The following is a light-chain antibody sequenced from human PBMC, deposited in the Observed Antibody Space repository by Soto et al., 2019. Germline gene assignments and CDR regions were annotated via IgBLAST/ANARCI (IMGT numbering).Light chain of an antibody. CDR2: AAS. CDR3: QQSYSTPWT. Sequence: DIQMTQSPSSLSASVGDRVTITCRASQSISSYLNWYQQKPGKAPKLLIYAASSLQSGVPSRFXXXGXGTXXXXXXXXXQPEDFATYYCQQSYSTPWTFGQGTKVEIK. CDR1: QSISSY. J-gene: IGKJ1*01. V-gene: IGKV1-39*01.